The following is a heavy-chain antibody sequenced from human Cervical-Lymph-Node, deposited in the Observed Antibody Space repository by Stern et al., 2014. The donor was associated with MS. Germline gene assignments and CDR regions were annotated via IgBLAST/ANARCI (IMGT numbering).Heavy chain of an antibody. CDR2: ISASGNST. CDR1: GFMFTTYA. CDR3: AKDDGYIGFDY. D-gene: IGHD5-18*01. V-gene: IGHV3-23*04. Sequence: EVQLVESGGGLAHPGWSLRLSCAASGFMFTTYAMTWVRQAPGKGLEWVATISASGNSTYFADSVKGRFTVSRDNSNNTLYLQMSSLRAEDTAIYFCAKDDGYIGFDYWGQGTPVTVSS. J-gene: IGHJ4*02.